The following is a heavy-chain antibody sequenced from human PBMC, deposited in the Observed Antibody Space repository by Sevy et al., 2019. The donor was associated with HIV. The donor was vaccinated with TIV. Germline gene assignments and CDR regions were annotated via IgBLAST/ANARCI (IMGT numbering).Heavy chain of an antibody. D-gene: IGHD3-22*01. V-gene: IGHV3-20*04. CDR1: GFTFDDYG. J-gene: IGHJ4*02. CDR2: INWNGGST. Sequence: GGSLRLSCAASGFTFDDYGMSWVRQAPGKGLEWVSGINWNGGSTGYADSVKGRFTISRDNAKNSLYLQMNSLRAEDTALYYWARQGGAKSDYYDSSGYYPNWGQGTLVTVSS. CDR3: ARQGGAKSDYYDSSGYYPN.